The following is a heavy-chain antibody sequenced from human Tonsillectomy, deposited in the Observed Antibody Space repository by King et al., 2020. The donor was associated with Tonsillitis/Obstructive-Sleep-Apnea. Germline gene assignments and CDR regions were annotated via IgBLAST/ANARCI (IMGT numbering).Heavy chain of an antibody. CDR3: ARTSYNNGWYRAFDY. V-gene: IGHV2-70*15. CDR2: IDWDDDE. J-gene: IGHJ4*02. Sequence: FTLKESGPALVKPTQTLTLTCTFSGFSLSTSEMCVNWIRQPPGKALEWLARIDWDDDEYYSTSLKTRLTISKATSKNQVFLTMTNMDPVDTATYYCARTSYNNGWYRAFDYWGQGTLVTVSS. D-gene: IGHD6-19*01. CDR1: GFSLSTSEMC.